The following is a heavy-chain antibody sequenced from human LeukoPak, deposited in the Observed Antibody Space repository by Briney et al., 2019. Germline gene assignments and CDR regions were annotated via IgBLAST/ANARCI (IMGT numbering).Heavy chain of an antibody. Sequence: SETLSLTCTVSGGSISSGSYYGSWIRQPAGKGLEWIERIYTSGSTNYNPSLKSRVTISVNTSKNQFSLKLSSVTAADTAVYYCARYVEGDYGDRHFDYWGQGTLVTVSS. J-gene: IGHJ4*02. CDR3: ARYVEGDYGDRHFDY. V-gene: IGHV4-61*02. D-gene: IGHD4-17*01. CDR1: GGSISSGSYY. CDR2: IYTSGST.